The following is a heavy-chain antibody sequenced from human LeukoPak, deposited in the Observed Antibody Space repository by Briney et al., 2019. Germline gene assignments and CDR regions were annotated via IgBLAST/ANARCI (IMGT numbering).Heavy chain of an antibody. J-gene: IGHJ4*02. D-gene: IGHD4-17*01. V-gene: IGHV1-69*13. CDR2: IIPIFGTA. CDR1: GGTFSSYA. CDR3: ARGDGDYYLHYFDY. Sequence: ASVKVSCKASGGTFSSYAISWVRQAPGQGLEWMGGIIPIFGTANYAQKFQGRVTITADESTSTAYMELRSLRSDDTAVYYCARGDGDYYLHYFDYWGQGTLVTVSS.